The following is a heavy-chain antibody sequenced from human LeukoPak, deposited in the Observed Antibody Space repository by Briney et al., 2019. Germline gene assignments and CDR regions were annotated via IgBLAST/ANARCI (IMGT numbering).Heavy chain of an antibody. D-gene: IGHD4-23*01. Sequence: SETLSLSCTVSGASISSYHWNWIRQSPGKGLEWIGYIHVSGGTNYDPSLKSRVSISIDTSKNQFSLKLSSLTAADTAVYFCAKGTSTVVTPNYYYYYSMDVWGKGTTVTVSS. V-gene: IGHV4-4*09. J-gene: IGHJ6*03. CDR3: AKGTSTVVTPNYYYYYSMDV. CDR2: IHVSGGT. CDR1: GASISSYH.